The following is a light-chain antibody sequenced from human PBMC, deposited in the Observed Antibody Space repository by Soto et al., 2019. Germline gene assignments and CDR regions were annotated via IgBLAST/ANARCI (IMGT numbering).Light chain of an antibody. V-gene: IGKV1-5*01. CDR2: DAS. Sequence: DIQMTQSPSTLSASVGDRVTITCRASQSIGRFLAWYQHQPGKAPKLLIYDASTLESGVPSRFSGTGSGTEFTFSITSLQREDFRTYYCQQCYMGWTFGQGTKV. CDR3: QQCYMGWT. CDR1: QSIGRF. J-gene: IGKJ1*01.